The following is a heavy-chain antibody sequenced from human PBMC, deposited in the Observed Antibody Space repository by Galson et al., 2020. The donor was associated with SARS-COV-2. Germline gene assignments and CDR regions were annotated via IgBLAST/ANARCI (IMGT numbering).Heavy chain of an antibody. CDR3: ARSSPIRGCSGRKFGAFDI. D-gene: IGHD5-12*01. CDR1: GGSISDSNSY. V-gene: IGHV4-39*01. J-gene: IGHJ3*02. CDR2: IYYSGST. Sequence: SETLSLTCTVSGGSISDSNSYWGWIRQPPGKGLEYIGNIYYSGSTYYNPSLESRVTMSVDTSKNQFSLRLTSVTAADTAVYYCARSSPIRGCSGRKFGAFDIWGQGTTVTVSS.